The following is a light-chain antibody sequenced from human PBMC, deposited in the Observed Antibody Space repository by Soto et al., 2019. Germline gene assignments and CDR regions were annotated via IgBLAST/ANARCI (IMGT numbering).Light chain of an antibody. V-gene: IGLV2-14*01. CDR3: SSYTTSNTRQIV. CDR1: SSDVGGYNY. CDR2: DVS. Sequence: QSVLTQPASVSRSPGQSITISCTGTSSDVGGYNYVSWYQQHPGKAPKFMIYDVSNRPSGVSNRFSGSKSGNTASLTISGLQAEDEADYYCSSYTTSNTRQIVFVTGTKVTVL. J-gene: IGLJ1*01.